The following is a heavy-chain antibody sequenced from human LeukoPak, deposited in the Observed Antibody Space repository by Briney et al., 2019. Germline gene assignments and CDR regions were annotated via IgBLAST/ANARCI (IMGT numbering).Heavy chain of an antibody. V-gene: IGHV3-21*01. D-gene: IGHD3-9*01. J-gene: IGHJ4*02. CDR2: ISSSGTYI. Sequence: GGSLRLSCAASGFTFSSYGMNWVRQAPGKGLEWVSSISSSGTYIYYADSVKGRFTISRDNAKNSLYLQMNSLRAEDTAVYFCARGSDILTGPLWYWGQGTLVTVSS. CDR1: GFTFSSYG. CDR3: ARGSDILTGPLWY.